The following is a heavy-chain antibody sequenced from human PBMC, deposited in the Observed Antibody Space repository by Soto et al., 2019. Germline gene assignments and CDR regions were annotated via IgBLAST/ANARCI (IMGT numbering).Heavy chain of an antibody. Sequence: EVQLVESGGGVVQPGESLRLSCAASGFTFSAYDLHWVRENTGKVLEWVSAIGAADDPYYLGSVKGRFTIARENAKNSLYLQMNSLRAEYTAVYYGARAYSGRLPRRADYYFAMDVWGQGTTVTVSS. CDR1: GFTFSAYD. J-gene: IGHJ6*02. V-gene: IGHV3-13*05. CDR2: IGAADDP. D-gene: IGHD2-15*01. CDR3: ARAYSGRLPRRADYYFAMDV.